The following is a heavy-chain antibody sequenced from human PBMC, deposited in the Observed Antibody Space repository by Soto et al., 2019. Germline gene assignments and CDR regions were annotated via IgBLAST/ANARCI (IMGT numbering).Heavy chain of an antibody. Sequence: PGGSLRLSCAASGFTFSSYGMHWVRQAPGKGLEWVAVISYDGSNKYYADSMKGRFTISRDNSKNTLYLQMNSLRAEDTAVYYCAQGSTSFGYWGQGTLVTVSS. CDR3: AQGSTSFGY. CDR2: ISYDGSNK. V-gene: IGHV3-30*18. CDR1: GFTFSSYG. D-gene: IGHD2-2*01. J-gene: IGHJ4*02.